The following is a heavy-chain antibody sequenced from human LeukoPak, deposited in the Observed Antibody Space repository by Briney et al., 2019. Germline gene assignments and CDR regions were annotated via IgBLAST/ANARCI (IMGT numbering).Heavy chain of an antibody. CDR3: ARCTTGRTFGSLREIKRSREIDY. D-gene: IGHD1-1*01. Sequence: GGSLRLSCAASGFTFSSYVMHWVRQAPGKGLEWVAIISYDGSNEYYADSVKGRFTISRDNSKNTLYLQMNSLRAADTAVYYCARCTTGRTFGSLREIKRSREIDYWGQGTLVTVSS. J-gene: IGHJ4*02. V-gene: IGHV3-30*04. CDR1: GFTFSSYV. CDR2: ISYDGSNE.